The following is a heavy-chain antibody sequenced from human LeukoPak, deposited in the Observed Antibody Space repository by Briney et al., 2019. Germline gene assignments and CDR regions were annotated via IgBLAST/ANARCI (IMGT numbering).Heavy chain of an antibody. CDR3: ARLKCSSTSCFYYYYMDV. D-gene: IGHD2-2*01. Sequence: SETLSLTCAVYGGSFSGYYWSWIRQPPGKGLEWIGEIIHSVNTNYNPSLKSRVTISVDTSKNQFSLKLNSVTAADTAVYYCARLKCSSTSCFYYYYMDVWGKGTTVTISS. V-gene: IGHV4-34*12. J-gene: IGHJ6*03. CDR2: IIHSVNT. CDR1: GGSFSGYY.